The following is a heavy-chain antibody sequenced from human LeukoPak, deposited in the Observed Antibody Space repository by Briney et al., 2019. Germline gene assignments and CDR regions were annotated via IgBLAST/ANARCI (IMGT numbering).Heavy chain of an antibody. CDR1: GYTFSNFD. V-gene: IGHV1-8*03. Sequence: ASVKVSCKTSGYTFSNFDISWVQQATGQGLEWMGSMNPRSGDTTYARNFQGRVTFTRNTSISTSYMELSGLRSDDTAVYYCARVNYDYVWGTHHFDSWGQGSQVTVSS. CDR3: ARVNYDYVWGTHHFDS. CDR2: MNPRSGDT. D-gene: IGHD3-16*01. J-gene: IGHJ4*02.